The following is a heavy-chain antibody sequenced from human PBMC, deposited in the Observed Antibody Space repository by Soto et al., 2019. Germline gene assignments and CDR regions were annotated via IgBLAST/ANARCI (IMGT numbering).Heavy chain of an antibody. CDR1: GYTFTGYY. V-gene: IGHV1-2*02. Sequence: ASVKVSCKASGYTFTGYYMHWVRQAPGQGLEWMGWINPNSGGTNYAQKFQGRVTMTRDTSISTAYMELSRLRSDDTAVYYCARDPGIVVHGGKYYYGMDVWGQGTTVTVSS. CDR3: ARDPGIVVHGGKYYYGMDV. CDR2: INPNSGGT. J-gene: IGHJ6*02. D-gene: IGHD1-26*01.